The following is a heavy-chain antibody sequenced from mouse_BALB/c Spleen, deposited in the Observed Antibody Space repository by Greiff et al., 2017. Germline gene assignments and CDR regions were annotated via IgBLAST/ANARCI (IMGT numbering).Heavy chain of an antibody. CDR1: GLNTKDTY. D-gene: IGHD2-1*01. V-gene: IGHV14-3*02. CDR3: AREGNYGGAWFAY. Sequence: VHVKQFWGELVKPGAPVKFFLPASGLNTKDTYMHLVTQRPEQGLEWIGRIDPANGNTKYDPKFQGKATITADTSSNTAYLQLSSLTSEDTAVYYCAREGNYGGAWFAYWGQGTLVTVSA. J-gene: IGHJ3*01. CDR2: IDPANGNT.